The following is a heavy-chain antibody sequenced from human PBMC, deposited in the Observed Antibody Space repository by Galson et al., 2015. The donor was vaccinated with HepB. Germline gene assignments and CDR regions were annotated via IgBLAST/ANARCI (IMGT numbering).Heavy chain of an antibody. V-gene: IGHV3-66*02. J-gene: IGHJ4*02. CDR3: AKGYPYFLDY. D-gene: IGHD3-16*02. CDR1: GFTVSSKF. CDR2: IFPGGST. Sequence: SLRLSCAISGFTVSSKFMSWVRQAPGKGLEWVSFIFPGGSTYYTESVKGRFTMSRDNSNNTLYLQMNSLRPEDAAVYYCAKGYPYFLDYWGQGSLVTVSS.